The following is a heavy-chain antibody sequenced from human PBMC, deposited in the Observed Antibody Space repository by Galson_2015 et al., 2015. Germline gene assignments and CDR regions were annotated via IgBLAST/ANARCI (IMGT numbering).Heavy chain of an antibody. V-gene: IGHV1-69*04. D-gene: IGHD2-2*01. J-gene: IGHJ6*02. CDR3: ARDPPVRGTSQGKAYYYYGMDV. CDR1: GGTFSSYP. Sequence: SVKVSCKASGGTFSSYPISWVRQAPGQGLEWMGRIIPILGIANYAQKFQGRVTITADKSTSTAYMELSSLRSEDTAVYYCARDPPVRGTSQGKAYYYYGMDVWGQGTTVTVSS. CDR2: IIPILGIA.